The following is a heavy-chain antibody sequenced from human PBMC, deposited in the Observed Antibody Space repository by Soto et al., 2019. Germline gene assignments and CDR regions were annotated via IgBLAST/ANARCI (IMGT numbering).Heavy chain of an antibody. V-gene: IGHV3-23*01. CDR1: GFPFSTYA. CDR3: AKDLRPGLVVPTKSGFDP. J-gene: IGHJ5*02. Sequence: GGSLRLSCEASGFPFSTYAMTWFRQLPGMGLEWVSTTSIGGTTDFAESVRGRFSVSRDNSKNTLYLQMTNLRAEDAAIYFCAKDLRPGLVVPTKSGFDPWGQGTRVTVSS. D-gene: IGHD3-10*01. CDR2: TSIGGTT.